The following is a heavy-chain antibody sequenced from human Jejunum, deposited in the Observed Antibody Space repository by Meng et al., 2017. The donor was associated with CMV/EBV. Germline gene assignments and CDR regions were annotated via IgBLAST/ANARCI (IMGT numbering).Heavy chain of an antibody. V-gene: IGHV3-23*01. D-gene: IGHD6-6*01. CDR1: GLTFSRCA. CDR3: VPTSASSGFGY. Sequence: SCAASGLTFSRCAMNWGRQAPGKGLEWVSSISGFATNSYYVESVKGRFTISRDNSKNTLYLQMNSLSVEDTAVYYCVPTSASSGFGYWGQGTLVTVSS. CDR2: ISGFATNS. J-gene: IGHJ4*02.